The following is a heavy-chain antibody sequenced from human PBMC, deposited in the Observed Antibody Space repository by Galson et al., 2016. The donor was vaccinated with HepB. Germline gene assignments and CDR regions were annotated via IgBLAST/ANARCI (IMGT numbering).Heavy chain of an antibody. CDR1: GFTFDDYA. D-gene: IGHD1-14*01. V-gene: IGHV3-9*01. J-gene: IGHJ6*02. CDR3: AKDTGPGPTLGGIPYGMDV. Sequence: SLRLSCAASGFTFDDYAMHWVRQVPGKGLEWVSSIPWNSAGIDYADSVKGRFTISRDNAKNSLYLQMNSLRADDTALYYCAKDTGPGPTLGGIPYGMDVWGQGTTVTVSS. CDR2: IPWNSAGI.